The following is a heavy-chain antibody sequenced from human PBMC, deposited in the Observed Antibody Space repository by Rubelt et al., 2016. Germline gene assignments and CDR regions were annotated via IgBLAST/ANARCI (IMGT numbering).Heavy chain of an antibody. CDR2: IIPILGIA. V-gene: IGHV1-69*04. D-gene: IGHD3-3*01. CDR1: GGTFSSYA. Sequence: QVQLVQSGAEVKKPGSSVKVSCKASGGTFSSYAISWVRQAPGQGLEWMGRIIPILGIANYAQKFQGRVTITADKSTSTAYMELSSLRSEDTAVYYCASGPFVEWLPPAPYGMDVWGQGTTVTVSS. CDR3: ASGPFVEWLPPAPYGMDV. J-gene: IGHJ6*02.